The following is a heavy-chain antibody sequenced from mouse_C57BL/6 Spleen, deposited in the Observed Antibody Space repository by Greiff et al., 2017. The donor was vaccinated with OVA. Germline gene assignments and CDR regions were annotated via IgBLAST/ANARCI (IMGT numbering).Heavy chain of an antibody. J-gene: IGHJ2*01. CDR2: IYPGSGNT. Sequence: VQLQESGAELVRPGASVKLSCKASGYTFTDYYINWVKQRPGQGLEWIARIYPGSGNTYYNEKFKGKATLTAEKSSSTAYMQLSSLTSEDSAVYFCARQDAYYSNSSLDYWGQGTTLTVSS. D-gene: IGHD2-5*01. CDR1: GYTFTDYY. CDR3: ARQDAYYSNSSLDY. V-gene: IGHV1-76*01.